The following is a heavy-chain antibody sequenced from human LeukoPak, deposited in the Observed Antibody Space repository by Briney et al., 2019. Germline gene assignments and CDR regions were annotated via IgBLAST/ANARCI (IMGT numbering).Heavy chain of an antibody. J-gene: IGHJ5*02. D-gene: IGHD1-26*01. CDR3: AKDTGELPYNWFDP. CDR2: ISGSGGST. Sequence: PGGSLRLSCAASGFTFSSYAMSWVRQAPGKGLEWVSAISGSGGSTYYADSVKGRFTISRDNSKNTLYLQMNSLRAEDMAVYYCAKDTGELPYNWFDPWGQGTLVTVSS. V-gene: IGHV3-23*01. CDR1: GFTFSSYA.